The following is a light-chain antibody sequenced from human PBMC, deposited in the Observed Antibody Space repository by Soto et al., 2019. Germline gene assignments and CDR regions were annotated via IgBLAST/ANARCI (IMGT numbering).Light chain of an antibody. Sequence: EIVMTQSPATLSVSPGERATLSCRASQSVSSNLAWYQQKPGQAPKLLIYGASTMATGIPARFSGSGSGTELILTISSRQSEDFVVYYCQQYNNWPPWTFGQGTKVEIK. CDR1: QSVSSN. J-gene: IGKJ1*01. CDR3: QQYNNWPPWT. V-gene: IGKV3-15*01. CDR2: GAS.